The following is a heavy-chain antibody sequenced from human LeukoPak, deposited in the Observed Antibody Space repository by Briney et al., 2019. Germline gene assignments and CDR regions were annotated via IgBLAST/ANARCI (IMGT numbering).Heavy chain of an antibody. J-gene: IGHJ4*02. D-gene: IGHD5-18*01. CDR3: AKDAGYSYGVFDY. Sequence: GGSLRLSCAASGFTFSNFAMTWVRQAPGKGLEWVSGVSGSGGSTYYAGSVKGRFTISRDNSKNTLYLQMNSLRAEDTAVYYCAKDAGYSYGVFDYWGQGTLVTVSS. CDR2: VSGSGGST. CDR1: GFTFSNFA. V-gene: IGHV3-23*01.